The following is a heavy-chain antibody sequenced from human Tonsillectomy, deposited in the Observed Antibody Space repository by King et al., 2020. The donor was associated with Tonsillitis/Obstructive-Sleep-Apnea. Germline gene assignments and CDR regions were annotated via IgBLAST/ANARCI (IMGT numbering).Heavy chain of an antibody. Sequence: VQLQQWGAGLLKPSETLSLTCAVVGGSFSGYYWSWIRQPPGKVLGWIGEINHRGSTNYNPTLKRRVNMSVDTSKNKFSLNLSSVSAADTAVYYLASGLLVVVPPAAPVVHNWFDPWGQGTLVTVSS. J-gene: IGHJ5*02. CDR2: INHRGST. D-gene: IGHD2-2*01. CDR1: GGSFSGYY. CDR3: ASGLLVVVPPAAPVVHNWFDP. V-gene: IGHV4-34*01.